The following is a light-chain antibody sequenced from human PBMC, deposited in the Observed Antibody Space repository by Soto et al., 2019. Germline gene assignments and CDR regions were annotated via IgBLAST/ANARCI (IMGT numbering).Light chain of an antibody. CDR3: QHRSNWPAT. CDR1: QSVNSY. V-gene: IGKV3-11*01. Sequence: EIVLTQSPATLSLSPGERATLSCRASQSVNSYLAWYQQKPCQAPRLLIYEGSNRATGIPARFSGSGSGTDFTLTISSLEPEDFAVYYCQHRSNWPATFGQGTKVEI. J-gene: IGKJ2*01. CDR2: EGS.